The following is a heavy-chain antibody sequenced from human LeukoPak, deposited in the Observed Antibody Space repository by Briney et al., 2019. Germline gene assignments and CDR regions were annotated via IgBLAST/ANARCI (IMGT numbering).Heavy chain of an antibody. CDR1: GYTFTDYY. CDR2: INPNTGNT. Sequence: ASVKVSCKASGYTFTDYYLHWVRQAPGQRLEWMGWINPNTGNTEYAQNFQGRATMTRDTSVSTVYMELSSLRSDDTAVFYCARDTPALGQVLDSWGQGTLVTVSS. CDR3: ARDTPALGQVLDS. V-gene: IGHV1-2*02. J-gene: IGHJ4*02. D-gene: IGHD2/OR15-2a*01.